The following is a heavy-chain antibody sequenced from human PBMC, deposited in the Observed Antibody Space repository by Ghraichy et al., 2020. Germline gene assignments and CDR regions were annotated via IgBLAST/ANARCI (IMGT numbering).Heavy chain of an antibody. CDR1: GGSISSGGYY. J-gene: IGHJ3*02. CDR3: AITRDPDIVVVPAAMGDDAFDI. Sequence: SETLSLTCTVSGGSISSGGYYWSWIRQHPGKGLEWIGYIYYSGSTYYNPSLKSRVTISVDTSKNQFSLKLSSVTAADTAVYYCAITRDPDIVVVPAAMGDDAFDIWGQGTMVTVSS. V-gene: IGHV4-31*03. CDR2: IYYSGST. D-gene: IGHD2-2*01.